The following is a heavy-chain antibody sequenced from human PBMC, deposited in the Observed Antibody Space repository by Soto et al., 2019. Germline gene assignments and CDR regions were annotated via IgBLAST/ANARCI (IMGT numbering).Heavy chain of an antibody. V-gene: IGHV3-21*01. Sequence: GGSLRLSCAASGFTFRLYSLNWVRQAPGKGLEWVSSISDNGKYIYYADSVKGRFTISRDNAKNTLYLQMNTLRAEDTAVYYCAGGIWNDNAYWGQGTLVTVSS. J-gene: IGHJ4*02. CDR3: AGGIWNDNAY. D-gene: IGHD1-1*01. CDR2: ISDNGKYI. CDR1: GFTFRLYS.